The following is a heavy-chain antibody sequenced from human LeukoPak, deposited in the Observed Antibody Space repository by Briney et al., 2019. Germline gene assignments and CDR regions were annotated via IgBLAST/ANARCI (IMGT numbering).Heavy chain of an antibody. D-gene: IGHD1-26*01. CDR2: MYISGST. CDR1: GVSITNYY. Sequence: SGTLSLTCTVSGVSITNYYWAWIRQPAGKGLEWIGRMYISGSTNYNPSLKSRVSISIDKTKNQFSLKLTSVTAADTAVYYCARDYLVGAPLDSWGQGTLVTVSS. CDR3: ARDYLVGAPLDS. J-gene: IGHJ4*02. V-gene: IGHV4-4*07.